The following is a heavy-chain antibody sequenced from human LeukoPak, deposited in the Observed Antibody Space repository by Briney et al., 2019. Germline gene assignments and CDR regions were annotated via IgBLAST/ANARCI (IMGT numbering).Heavy chain of an antibody. V-gene: IGHV3-72*01. J-gene: IGHJ4*02. CDR1: GFTFSDHY. D-gene: IGHD3-10*01. Sequence: GGSLRLSCAVSGFTFSDHYMDWVRQAPGKGLEWIGRSRNEGHSYSTDFAASVRGRASLSRDHSRNSLYLQINSLRTDDTAVYYCVTLLRGIGYWGQGTLVTVSS. CDR2: SRNEGHSYST. CDR3: VTLLRGIGY.